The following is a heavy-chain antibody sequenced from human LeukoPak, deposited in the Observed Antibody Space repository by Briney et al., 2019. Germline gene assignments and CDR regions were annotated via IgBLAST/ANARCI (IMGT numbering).Heavy chain of an antibody. CDR2: ISADDGNT. CDR1: GYTFNTYW. D-gene: IGHD3-10*01. J-gene: IGHJ3*02. CDR3: ARDRQYTIIISAGADGFDI. Sequence: ASVKVSSKASGYTFNTYWFSGWRDAPGQRVEWMGWISADDGNTNYAQKLQGRITMTTDTCTSTAYLELRSLSSDATAVYYCARDRQYTIIISAGADGFDIWGQGTMVTVSS. V-gene: IGHV1-18*04.